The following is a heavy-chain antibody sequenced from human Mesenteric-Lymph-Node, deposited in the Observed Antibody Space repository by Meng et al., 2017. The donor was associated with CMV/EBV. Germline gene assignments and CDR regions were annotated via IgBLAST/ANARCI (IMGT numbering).Heavy chain of an antibody. Sequence: GESLKISCAASGFTFSSYGMHWVRQAPGKGLEWVAVIWYDGSRQEYADSVKGRFTISRDNSKNSLNLQMNSLRAEDTAVYYCAKPGNDLEGMDVWGQGTTVTVSS. CDR1: GFTFSSYG. D-gene: IGHD5-12*01. V-gene: IGHV3-33*06. J-gene: IGHJ6*02. CDR3: AKPGNDLEGMDV. CDR2: IWYDGSRQ.